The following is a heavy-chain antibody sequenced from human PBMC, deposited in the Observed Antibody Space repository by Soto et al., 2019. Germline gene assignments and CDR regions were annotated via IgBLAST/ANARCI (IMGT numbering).Heavy chain of an antibody. CDR1: GGTFSSYA. Sequence: QVQLVQSGAEVKKPGSSVKVSCKASGGTFSSYAISWVRQAPGQGLEWMGGIIPIFGTANYAQKFQGRVTITPDESTSTAYMELSSLRSEDTGVYYCARDKFGSRLLAYCGGDGYSGFDYWGQGTLVTVSS. D-gene: IGHD2-21*02. V-gene: IGHV1-69*05. CDR2: IIPIFGTA. CDR3: ARDKFGSRLLAYCGGDGYSGFDY. J-gene: IGHJ4*02.